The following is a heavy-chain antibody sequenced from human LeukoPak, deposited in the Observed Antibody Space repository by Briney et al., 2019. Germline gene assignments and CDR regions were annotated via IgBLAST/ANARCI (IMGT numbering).Heavy chain of an antibody. J-gene: IGHJ3*02. CDR3: ARIVGATPPYDAFDI. CDR2: INPNSGGT. D-gene: IGHD1-26*01. CDR1: GYTFTGYY. V-gene: IGHV1-2*02. Sequence: GASVKVSCKASGYTFTGYYMHWVRQAPGQGLEWMGWINPNSGGTNYAQKFQGRVTITRDTSISTAYMELSRLRSDDTAVYYCARIVGATPPYDAFDIWGQGTMVTVSS.